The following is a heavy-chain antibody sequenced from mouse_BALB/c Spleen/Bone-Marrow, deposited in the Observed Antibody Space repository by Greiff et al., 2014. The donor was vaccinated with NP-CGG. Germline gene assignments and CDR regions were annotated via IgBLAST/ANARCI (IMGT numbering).Heavy chain of an antibody. Sequence: QLQESGPELVKPGASVKMSCKASGYTFTSYIMHWVRQKPGQGLEWIGYIHPYNDDSKFNEKFEGKATLTSDKSSNTAYMELSSLTSEGSAVYYCARWGRYDWYFDVWGAGTTVTVSS. CDR2: IHPYNDDS. J-gene: IGHJ1*01. V-gene: IGHV1-14*01. CDR3: ARWGRYDWYFDV. D-gene: IGHD2-14*01. CDR1: GYTFTSYI.